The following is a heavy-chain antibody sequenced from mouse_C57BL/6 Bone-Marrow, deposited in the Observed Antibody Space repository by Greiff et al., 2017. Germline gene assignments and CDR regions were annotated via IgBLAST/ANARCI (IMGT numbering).Heavy chain of an antibody. Sequence: VKLMESGAELVKPGASVKLSCKASGYTFTEYTIHWVKQRSGQGLEWIGWFYPGSGSIKYNEKFKDKATLTADKSSSTVYMGLSRMTSEDSAVYFCARNEEGCGYNVYAMDYWGQGTSVTVSS. V-gene: IGHV1-62-2*01. CDR1: GYTFTEYT. CDR2: FYPGSGSI. J-gene: IGHJ4*01. CDR3: ARNEEGCGYNVYAMDY. D-gene: IGHD2-2*01.